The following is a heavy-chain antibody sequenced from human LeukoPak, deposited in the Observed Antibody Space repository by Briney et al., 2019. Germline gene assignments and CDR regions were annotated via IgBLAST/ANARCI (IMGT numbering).Heavy chain of an antibody. J-gene: IGHJ5*02. CDR1: GYTFTGYS. CDR3: AKTYYYGSGSSFWFDP. Sequence: ASVKVSCKASGYTFTGYSMHWVRQAPGQGLEWMGRINPNSGDTNYAQKFQSRVTMTRDTSISTAYMELSRLRSDDTAFYYCAKTYYYGSGSSFWFDPWGQGTLVTVSS. CDR2: INPNSGDT. V-gene: IGHV1-2*06. D-gene: IGHD3-10*01.